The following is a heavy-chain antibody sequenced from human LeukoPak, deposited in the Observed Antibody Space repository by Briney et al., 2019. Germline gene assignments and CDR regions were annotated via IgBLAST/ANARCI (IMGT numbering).Heavy chain of an antibody. CDR1: GFTFSSYA. CDR2: ISGSGGST. V-gene: IGHV3-23*01. D-gene: IGHD2-2*01. CDR3: ARVRGRYCSSTSCYVDYFDY. Sequence: GGSLRLSCAASGFTFSSYAMSWVRQAPGKGLEWVSAISGSGGSTYYADSVKGRFTISRDNSKNTLYLQMNSLRAEDTAVYYCARVRGRYCSSTSCYVDYFDYWGQGTLVTVSS. J-gene: IGHJ4*02.